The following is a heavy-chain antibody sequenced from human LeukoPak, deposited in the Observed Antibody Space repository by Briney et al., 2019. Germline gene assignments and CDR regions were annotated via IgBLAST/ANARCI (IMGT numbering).Heavy chain of an antibody. CDR1: GYTFTGYY. CDR3: AQASRYFDWLPFDY. Sequence: WASVKVSCKASGYTFTGYYMHWVRQAPGQGLEWMGGIIPIFGTANYAQKFQGRVTITADESTSTAYMELSSLRSEDTAVYYCAQASRYFDWLPFDYWGQGTLVTVSS. CDR2: IIPIFGTA. J-gene: IGHJ4*02. V-gene: IGHV1-69*13. D-gene: IGHD3-9*01.